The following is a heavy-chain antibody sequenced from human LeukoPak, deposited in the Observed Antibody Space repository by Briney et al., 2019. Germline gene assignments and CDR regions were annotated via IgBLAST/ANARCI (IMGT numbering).Heavy chain of an antibody. Sequence: PSETLSLTCTVSGGSISSINYYWGWIRQPPGKGLEWIGSIYYSGSTYYNPSLKSRVTMSVDTSKNQFSLKLSSVTAGDTAVYYCASFGVVTNDAFDIWGQGTMVTVSS. D-gene: IGHD3-3*01. CDR3: ASFGVVTNDAFDI. CDR2: IYYSGST. V-gene: IGHV4-39*07. J-gene: IGHJ3*02. CDR1: GGSISSINYY.